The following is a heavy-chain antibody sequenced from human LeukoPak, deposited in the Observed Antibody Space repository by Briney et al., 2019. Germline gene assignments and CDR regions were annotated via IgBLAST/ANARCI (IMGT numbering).Heavy chain of an antibody. V-gene: IGHV1-69*13. CDR3: ARDREYYDSSGYPLSGPFDY. Sequence: ASVKVSCKASGGTFSSYAISWVRQAPGQGLEWMGGIIPIFGTANYAQKFQGRVTITADESTSTAYMELSSLRAEDTAVYYCARDREYYDSSGYPLSGPFDYWGQGTLVTVSS. D-gene: IGHD3-22*01. CDR2: IIPIFGTA. J-gene: IGHJ4*02. CDR1: GGTFSSYA.